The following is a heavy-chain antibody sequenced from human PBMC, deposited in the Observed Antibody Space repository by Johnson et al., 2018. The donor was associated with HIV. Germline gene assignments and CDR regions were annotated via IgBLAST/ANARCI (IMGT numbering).Heavy chain of an antibody. CDR3: AKDAYDYGDYGAFDI. D-gene: IGHD4-17*01. V-gene: IGHV3-30*18. J-gene: IGHJ3*02. CDR1: GFSFRSYG. Sequence: QVQLVESGGGVVQPGRSLRLSCSASGFSFRSYGMHWVRQAPGQGLEWVAVISFDGHNKYYADSVKGLFTISRDNSKNTLYLEMNSLRAEDTAMYYCAKDAYDYGDYGAFDIWGQGTMVTVSS. CDR2: ISFDGHNK.